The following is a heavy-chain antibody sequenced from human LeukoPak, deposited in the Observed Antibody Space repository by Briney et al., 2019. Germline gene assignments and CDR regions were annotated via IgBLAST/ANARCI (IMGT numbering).Heavy chain of an antibody. Sequence: GGSLRLSCAASGFALTTYGKEGDRQAPGKGLVWVSHINHDGSLRNYADSVQGRLTVSRDIAKNTLYLHRTGHGADDTATYYCARDLFSLGYSWGQGTLVTVSS. CDR3: ARDLFSLGYS. CDR1: GFALTTYG. J-gene: IGHJ4*02. CDR2: INHDGSLR. V-gene: IGHV3-74*01.